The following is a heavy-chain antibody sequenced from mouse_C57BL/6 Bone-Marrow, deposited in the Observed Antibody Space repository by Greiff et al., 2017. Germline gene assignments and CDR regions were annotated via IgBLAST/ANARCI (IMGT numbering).Heavy chain of an antibody. CDR3: ASDYYGSSYETWFAY. Sequence: LQESGPELVKPGASVKISCKASGYSFTDYNMNWVKQSNGKSLEWIGVINPNYGTTSYNQKFKGKATLTVDQSSSTAYMQLNSLTSEDSAVYYCASDYYGSSYETWFAYWGQGTLVTVSA. J-gene: IGHJ3*01. CDR1: GYSFTDYN. V-gene: IGHV1-39*01. CDR2: INPNYGTT. D-gene: IGHD1-1*01.